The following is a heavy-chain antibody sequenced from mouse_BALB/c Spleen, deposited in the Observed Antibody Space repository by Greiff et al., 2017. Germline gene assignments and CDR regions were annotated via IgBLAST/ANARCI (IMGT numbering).Heavy chain of an antibody. CDR3: QVVDSWFAY. CDR1: GFTFSSFG. V-gene: IGHV5-17*02. CDR2: ISSGSSTI. Sequence: EVQVVESGGGLVQPGGSRKLSCAASGFTFSSFGMHWVRQAPEKGLEWVAYISSGSSTIYYADTVKGRFTISRDNPKNTLFLQMTSLRSEDTAMYYCQVVDSWFAYWGQGTLVTVS. D-gene: IGHD1-1*01. J-gene: IGHJ3*01.